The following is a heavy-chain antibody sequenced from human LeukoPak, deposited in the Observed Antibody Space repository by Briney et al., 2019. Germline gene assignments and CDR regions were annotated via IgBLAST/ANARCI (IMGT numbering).Heavy chain of an antibody. D-gene: IGHD3-22*01. CDR3: ARGSTYYDSSGQVPFDY. Sequence: SETLSLTCAVYGGSFSGYYWSWIRQPPGKGLEWIGEINHSGSTNYNPSLKSRVTISVDTSKNQFSLKLSSVTAADTAVYYCARGSTYYDSSGQVPFDYWGQGTLVTVSS. V-gene: IGHV4-34*01. CDR2: INHSGST. CDR1: GGSFSGYY. J-gene: IGHJ4*02.